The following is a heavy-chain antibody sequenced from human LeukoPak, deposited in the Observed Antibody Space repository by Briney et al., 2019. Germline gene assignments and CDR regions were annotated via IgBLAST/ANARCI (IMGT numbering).Heavy chain of an antibody. Sequence: GGSLRLSCAASGFTLSSNYMSWVRQAPGKGLEWVSVIYSGGSTYYADSVKGRFTISRDNSKNTLYLQMNSLRAEDTAVYYCARVWSSSWYLFFDYWGQGTLVTVSS. CDR3: ARVWSSSWYLFFDY. D-gene: IGHD6-13*01. CDR2: IYSGGST. V-gene: IGHV3-66*01. J-gene: IGHJ4*02. CDR1: GFTLSSNY.